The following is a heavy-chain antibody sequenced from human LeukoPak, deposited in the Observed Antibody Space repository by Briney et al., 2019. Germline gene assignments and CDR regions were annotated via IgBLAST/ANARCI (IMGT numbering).Heavy chain of an antibody. CDR3: AKEPSYYYDSSAPSGAFDI. CDR1: GFTFSSYG. D-gene: IGHD3-22*01. Sequence: GGSLRLSCAASGFTFSSYGMHWVRQAPGKGLEWVAFIRYDGSNKYYADSVKGRFTISGDNSKNTLYLQMNSLRAEDTAVYYCAKEPSYYYDSSAPSGAFDIWGQGTMVTVSS. J-gene: IGHJ3*02. V-gene: IGHV3-30*02. CDR2: IRYDGSNK.